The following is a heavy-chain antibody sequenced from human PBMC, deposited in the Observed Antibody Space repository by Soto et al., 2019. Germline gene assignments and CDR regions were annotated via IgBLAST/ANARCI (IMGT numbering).Heavy chain of an antibody. Sequence: SETLSLTCTVSGDSISGSYWSWRRQPPGKGLEWIGYIHYRGGTNYSPSLQSRASISVGTSKNQFSLTLSSVTAADTVVYYCARVGPYARHAFDNWDPGTLVTLSS. V-gene: IGHV4-59*01. CDR2: IHYRGGT. CDR1: GDSISGSY. D-gene: IGHD4-17*01. J-gene: IGHJ3*02. CDR3: ARVGPYARHAFDN.